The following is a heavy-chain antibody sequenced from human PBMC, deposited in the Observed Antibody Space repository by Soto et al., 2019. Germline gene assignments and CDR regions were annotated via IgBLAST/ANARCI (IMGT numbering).Heavy chain of an antibody. Sequence: QVQLVESGGGVVQPGRSLRLSCAASGFTFSSYGMHWVRQAPGKGLEWVAVISYDGSNKYYADSVKGRFTISRDNSKNTLDLQMNSLRAEDTAVYYCACTYDFWSGYYPRWDYWGQGTLVTVSS. CDR3: ACTYDFWSGYYPRWDY. V-gene: IGHV3-30*03. CDR1: GFTFSSYG. D-gene: IGHD3-3*01. CDR2: ISYDGSNK. J-gene: IGHJ4*02.